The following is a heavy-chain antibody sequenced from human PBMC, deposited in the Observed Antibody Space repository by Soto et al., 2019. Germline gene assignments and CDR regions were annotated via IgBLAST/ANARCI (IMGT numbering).Heavy chain of an antibody. D-gene: IGHD3-10*01. V-gene: IGHV3-30-3*01. Sequence: QVQLLESGGGVVQPGTSLRLSCAASGFTVSSYVMHWVRQTPGKGLEWVAFISHDRNSQYYADSVKGRFTISRDNSENTLYLQMDSLSTEDTAVYYCARDDEGGSDCDLGYWGQGTLVTVSS. CDR3: ARDDEGGSDCDLGY. CDR2: ISHDRNSQ. J-gene: IGHJ4*02. CDR1: GFTVSSYV.